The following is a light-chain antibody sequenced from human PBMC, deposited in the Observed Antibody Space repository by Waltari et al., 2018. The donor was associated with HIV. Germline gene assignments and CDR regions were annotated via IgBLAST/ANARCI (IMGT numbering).Light chain of an antibody. V-gene: IGLV1-47*01. CDR2: RNN. Sequence: QSVLTQPPSASGTPGQRVTISCSGSSSNIGSNSVDWYQQLPGTAPKLLIYRNNQRPSGVPDRFSGSKSGTSASLAISGLRSEDEADYYCAAWDNSLSAPVFGGGTKLTVL. CDR3: AAWDNSLSAPV. J-gene: IGLJ3*02. CDR1: SSNIGSNS.